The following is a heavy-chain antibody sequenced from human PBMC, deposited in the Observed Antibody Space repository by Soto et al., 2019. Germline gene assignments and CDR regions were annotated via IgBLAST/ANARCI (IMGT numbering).Heavy chain of an antibody. Sequence: SETLSLSCTVSGGSISSYYLSWIRQRPGTGLEWIWYIYYSGSTNYNPSLKSRVTISVDTSKNQFSLKLSSVTAEDTAVSYCARGQSDFCRGYYTCNWFDPWGQGTLVTVSS. V-gene: IGHV4-59*01. CDR2: IYYSGST. D-gene: IGHD3-3*01. CDR1: GGSISSYY. CDR3: ARGQSDFCRGYYTCNWFDP. J-gene: IGHJ5*02.